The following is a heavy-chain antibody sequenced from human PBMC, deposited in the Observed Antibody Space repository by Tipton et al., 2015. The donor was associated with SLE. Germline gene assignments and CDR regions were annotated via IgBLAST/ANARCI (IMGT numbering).Heavy chain of an antibody. V-gene: IGHV4-59*01. CDR2: IINRGST. CDR1: GDAISTYY. J-gene: IGHJ6*02. CDR3: TRGGGDFGFGSASEGGMDV. D-gene: IGHD3-3*01. Sequence: TLSLTCTVSGDAISTYYWSWLRQSPGKGLEWIGFIINRGSTNYNPSLKSRVTISLDTSKNQFSLNVTSLTAADTAVYYCTRGGGDFGFGSASEGGMDVWGQGTTVTVSS.